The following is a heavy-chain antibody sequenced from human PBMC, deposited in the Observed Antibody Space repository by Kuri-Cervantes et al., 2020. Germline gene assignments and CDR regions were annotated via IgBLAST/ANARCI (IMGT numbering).Heavy chain of an antibody. D-gene: IGHD2-15*01. V-gene: IGHV4-61*08. CDR1: GGSISSGGYY. J-gene: IGHJ6*02. CDR2: IYYSGST. CDR3: ARDRVVVVAATPPDRSYYYYYGMDV. Sequence: GSLRLSCTVSGGSISSGGYYWSWIRQHPGKGLEWIGYIYYSGSTNYNPSLKSRVTISVDRSKNQFSLKLSSVTAADTAVYYCARDRVVVVAATPPDRSYYYYYGMDVWGQGTTVTVSS.